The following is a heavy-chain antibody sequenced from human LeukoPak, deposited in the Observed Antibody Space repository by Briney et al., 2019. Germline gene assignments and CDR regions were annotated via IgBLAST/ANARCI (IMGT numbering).Heavy chain of an antibody. CDR3: ARGRNCSGGSCYRATERNNWFDP. V-gene: IGHV4-59*12. CDR1: GGSISSYY. D-gene: IGHD2-15*01. J-gene: IGHJ5*02. Sequence: SETLSLTCNVSGGSISSYYWSWIRQPPGKGLEWIGYMYYSGNTNYNPSLKSRVTISVDTSKNQFSLKLSSVTAADTAVYYCARGRNCSGGSCYRATERNNWFDPWGQGTLVTVSS. CDR2: MYYSGNT.